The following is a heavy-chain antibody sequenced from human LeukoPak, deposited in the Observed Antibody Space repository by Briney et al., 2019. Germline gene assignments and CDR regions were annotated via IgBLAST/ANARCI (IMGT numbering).Heavy chain of an antibody. D-gene: IGHD1-26*01. CDR2: IYHSGST. CDR1: GCSISSGYY. J-gene: IGHJ4*02. V-gene: IGHV4-38-2*01. Sequence: PSETLSLTCAVSGCSISSGYYWGWIRQPPGKGLEWIGSIYHSGSTYYNPSLKSRVTISVDTSKNQFSLKLSSVTAADSAVCYCASISRWELTFDYWGQGTLVTVSS. CDR3: ASISRWELTFDY.